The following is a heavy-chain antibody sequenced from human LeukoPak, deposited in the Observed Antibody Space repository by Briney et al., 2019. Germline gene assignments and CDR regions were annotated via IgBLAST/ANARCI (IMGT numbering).Heavy chain of an antibody. CDR2: ISWNSGSI. D-gene: IGHD1-26*01. J-gene: IGHJ4*02. Sequence: GGSLRLSCAASGFTFDDYAVHWVRQAPGKGLEWVSGISWNSGSIGYADSVKGRFTISRDNAKNSLYLQMNSLRAEDTALYYCAKERTPLVGATAFDYWGQGTLVTVSS. CDR1: GFTFDDYA. V-gene: IGHV3-9*01. CDR3: AKERTPLVGATAFDY.